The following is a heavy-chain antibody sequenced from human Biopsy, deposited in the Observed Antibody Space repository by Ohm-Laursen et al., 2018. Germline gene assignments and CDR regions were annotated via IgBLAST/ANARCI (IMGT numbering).Heavy chain of an antibody. J-gene: IGHJ4*02. V-gene: IGHV3-11*01. Sequence: YWGWIRQAPGKGLEWLSYISGSGVTKMYADSVKGRFTVSRDNAKNSLYLEMNNLTVEDTAVYYCATDGAGSYNENWGQGTLVSVSS. CDR3: ATDGAGSYNEN. CDR1: Y. D-gene: IGHD3-10*01. CDR2: ISGSGVTK.